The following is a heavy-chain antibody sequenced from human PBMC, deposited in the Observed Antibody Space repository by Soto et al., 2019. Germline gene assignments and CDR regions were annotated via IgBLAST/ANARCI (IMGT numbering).Heavy chain of an antibody. CDR1: GYSFTAYY. Sequence: ASVKVSCTASGYSFTAYYIHWVRQAPGQGLEWMGWINPDSGGTDYAQKFEGWVTLTRDTSIDTVYMELTRLKSNDTAVYYCARAVGGDGSSWYRGGYDSWGQGTQVTVSS. D-gene: IGHD6-13*01. CDR2: INPDSGGT. J-gene: IGHJ4*02. CDR3: ARAVGGDGSSWYRGGYDS. V-gene: IGHV1-2*04.